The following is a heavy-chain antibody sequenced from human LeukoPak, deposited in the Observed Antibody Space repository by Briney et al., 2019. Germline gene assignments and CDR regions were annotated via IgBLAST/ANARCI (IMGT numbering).Heavy chain of an antibody. CDR3: ARVDRAISTTGTLAD. J-gene: IGHJ4*02. CDR1: GDSVSSNTAA. CDR2: TYYRSKWYN. D-gene: IGHD6-13*01. Sequence: LSQTLSLTCGISGDSVSSNTAAWNWIRQSPSRGLEWLGRTYYRSKWYNDYAISVKSRITINPDTSKNQFSLQLNSVTPEDTAMYYCARVDRAISTTGTLADWGQGTLVTVSS. V-gene: IGHV6-1*01.